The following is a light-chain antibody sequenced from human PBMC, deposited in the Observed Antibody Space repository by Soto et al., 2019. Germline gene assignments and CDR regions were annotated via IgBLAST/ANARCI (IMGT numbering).Light chain of an antibody. CDR1: SSNIGAGYG. V-gene: IGLV1-40*01. Sequence: QSVLTQPPSVSGAPGQRVTISCTGSSSNIGAGYGVHWYQQLPGTAPKLLIYGNSNRPSGVRDRFSGSKSGTSASLAITGLQAEDEADYYCQSYDSSLSGYVFGTGTKVTVL. J-gene: IGLJ1*01. CDR3: QSYDSSLSGYV. CDR2: GNS.